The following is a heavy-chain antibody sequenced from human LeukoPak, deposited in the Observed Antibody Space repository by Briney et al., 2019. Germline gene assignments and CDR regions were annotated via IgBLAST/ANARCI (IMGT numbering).Heavy chain of an antibody. Sequence: GASVKVSCKASGYTFTSYYMHWVRQAPGQGLEWMGIINPSGGSTSYAQKVQGRVTMTRDTSTSTVYMELSSLRAEDTAVYYCAKDRGVVVPAARRGCGLDVWGKGTTVTVSS. CDR2: INPSGGST. CDR3: AKDRGVVVPAARRGCGLDV. J-gene: IGHJ6*04. V-gene: IGHV1-46*01. D-gene: IGHD2-2*01. CDR1: GYTFTSYY.